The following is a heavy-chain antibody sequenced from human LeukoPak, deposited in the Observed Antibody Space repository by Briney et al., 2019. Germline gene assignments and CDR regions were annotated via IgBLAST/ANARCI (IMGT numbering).Heavy chain of an antibody. CDR3: ATEYYDILTGEYYFDY. J-gene: IGHJ4*02. Sequence: SQTLSLTCAVSGGSISSGGYSWSWIRQPPGKGLEWSGYIYHSGSTYYNPSLKSRVTISVDRSKNQFSLKLSSVTAADTAVYYCATEYYDILTGEYYFDYWGQGTLVTVSS. D-gene: IGHD3-9*01. V-gene: IGHV4-30-2*01. CDR1: GGSISSGGYS. CDR2: IYHSGST.